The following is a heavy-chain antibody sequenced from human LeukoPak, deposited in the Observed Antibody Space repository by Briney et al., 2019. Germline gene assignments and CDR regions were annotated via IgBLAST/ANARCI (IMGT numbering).Heavy chain of an antibody. Sequence: PSQTLSLTCTVSGGSISSGGYYWSWIRQHPGKGLEWIGYIYYSGSTYYNPSLKSRVTTSVDTSKNQFSLKLSSVTAADTAVYYCAREATVTTGPDYYYYGMDVWGKGTTVTVSS. D-gene: IGHD4-17*01. CDR3: AREATVTTGPDYYYYGMDV. CDR2: IYYSGST. CDR1: GGSISSGGYY. V-gene: IGHV4-31*03. J-gene: IGHJ6*04.